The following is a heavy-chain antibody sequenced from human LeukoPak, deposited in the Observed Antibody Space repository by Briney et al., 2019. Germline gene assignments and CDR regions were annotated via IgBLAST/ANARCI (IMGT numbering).Heavy chain of an antibody. V-gene: IGHV3-30-3*01. Sequence: GGSLRLSCAASGFTFSSYAMHWVRQAPGKGLEWVAVISYDGSNKYYADSVKGRFTISRDNSKNTLYLQMNSLRAEDTAVYYCAKEVSNWIPNWFDPWGQGTLVTVSS. CDR2: ISYDGSNK. J-gene: IGHJ5*02. CDR1: GFTFSSYA. D-gene: IGHD1-1*01. CDR3: AKEVSNWIPNWFDP.